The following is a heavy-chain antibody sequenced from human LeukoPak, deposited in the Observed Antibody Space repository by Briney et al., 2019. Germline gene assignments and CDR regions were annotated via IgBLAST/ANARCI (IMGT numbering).Heavy chain of an antibody. Sequence: SETLSLTCTVSGGSISSGGYYWSWIRQPPGKGLEWIGYIYHSGSTYYNPSLKSRVTISVDRSKNQFSLKLSSVTAADTAVYYCARLGSRYCSSTSCYNGYYYMDVWGKGTTVTVSS. J-gene: IGHJ6*03. CDR1: GGSISSGGYY. V-gene: IGHV4-30-2*01. CDR2: IYHSGST. D-gene: IGHD2-2*02. CDR3: ARLGSRYCSSTSCYNGYYYMDV.